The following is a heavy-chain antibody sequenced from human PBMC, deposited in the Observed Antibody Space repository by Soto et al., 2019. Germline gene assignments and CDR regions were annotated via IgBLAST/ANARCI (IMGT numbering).Heavy chain of an antibody. CDR2: IYYSGST. D-gene: IGHD3-10*01. J-gene: IGHJ5*02. CDR3: ARQAFGGYYYGSGILNWFDP. V-gene: IGHV4-39*01. CDR1: GGSISSSSYY. Sequence: SETLSLTCTVSGGSISSSSYYWGWIRQPPGKGLEWIGSIYYSGSTYYNPSLKSRVTISVDTSKNQFSLKLSSVTAADTAVYYCARQAFGGYYYGSGILNWFDPWGQGTLVTVSS.